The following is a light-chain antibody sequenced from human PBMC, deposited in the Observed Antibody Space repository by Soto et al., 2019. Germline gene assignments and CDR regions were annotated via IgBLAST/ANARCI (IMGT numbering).Light chain of an antibody. Sequence: QMTQSPSTLPASVGDRVTITCRARQSISDWLAWYQQKPGKAPKLLIYKASTLESGVPSRLSGSGSGTEFTIPISGLQPDDLATYFCNRYYTAWTFGQGTKVEF. CDR3: NRYYTAWT. J-gene: IGKJ1*01. V-gene: IGKV1-5*03. CDR1: QSISDW. CDR2: KAS.